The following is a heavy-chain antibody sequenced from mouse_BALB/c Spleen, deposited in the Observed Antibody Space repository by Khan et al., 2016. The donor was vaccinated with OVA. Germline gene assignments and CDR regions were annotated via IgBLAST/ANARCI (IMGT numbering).Heavy chain of an antibody. V-gene: IGHV1-20*02. CDR2: INPHIGET. Sequence: AQLKQSGPELVKPGASVKISCKASGYSFTGYFMNWVMQSHGKSLEWIGRINPHIGETLYNQKFKDKATLTVDESSSTAHMELRSLASEDSAVYYCTRIYRSDFDYWGQGTTLTVSS. J-gene: IGHJ2*01. CDR3: TRIYRSDFDY. CDR1: GYSFTGYF. D-gene: IGHD1-1*01.